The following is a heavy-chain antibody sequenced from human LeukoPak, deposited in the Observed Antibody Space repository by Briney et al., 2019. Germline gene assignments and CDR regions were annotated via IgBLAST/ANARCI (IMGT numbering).Heavy chain of an antibody. J-gene: IGHJ5*02. CDR3: ARGRQIYYDSSGYYDNWFDP. CDR1: GFTVSSSY. V-gene: IGHV3-66*01. CDR2: IYGGGST. D-gene: IGHD3-22*01. Sequence: GGSLRLSCAASGFTVSSSYMTWVRQAPGKGLEWVSVIYGGGSTYYADSVKGGFTISRDNSKNTLYLHMNSLRAEDTAVYYCARGRQIYYDSSGYYDNWFDPWGQGTLVTVSS.